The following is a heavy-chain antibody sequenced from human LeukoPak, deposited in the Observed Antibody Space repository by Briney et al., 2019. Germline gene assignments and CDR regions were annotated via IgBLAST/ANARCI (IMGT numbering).Heavy chain of an antibody. Sequence: GGSLRLSCAASGFTFNNFAMSWVRQAPGKGLEWVSAISNNGGYTYYADSVQGRFTISRDNSKSTLCLQMNSLRAEDTAVYYCAKQLGYCSDGSCYFPYWGQGTLVTVSS. V-gene: IGHV3-23*01. D-gene: IGHD2-15*01. CDR1: GFTFNNFA. J-gene: IGHJ4*02. CDR3: AKQLGYCSDGSCYFPY. CDR2: ISNNGGYT.